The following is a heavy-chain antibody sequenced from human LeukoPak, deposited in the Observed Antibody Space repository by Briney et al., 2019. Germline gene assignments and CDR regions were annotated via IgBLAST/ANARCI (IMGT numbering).Heavy chain of an antibody. D-gene: IGHD6-19*01. J-gene: IGHJ4*02. Sequence: GGSLRLSCAASGFTFSSYWMHWVRQAPGKGLVWVSRINSDGSSTNYADSVKGRFTISRDNAKNSLYLQMNSLRAEDTAVYYCARIQWLEGYYFDYWGQGTLVTVSS. CDR1: GFTFSSYW. CDR3: ARIQWLEGYYFDY. CDR2: INSDGSST. V-gene: IGHV3-74*01.